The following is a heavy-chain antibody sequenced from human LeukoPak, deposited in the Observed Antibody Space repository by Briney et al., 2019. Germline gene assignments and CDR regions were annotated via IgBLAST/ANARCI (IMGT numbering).Heavy chain of an antibody. CDR2: ISAYNGNT. J-gene: IGHJ1*01. CDR3: ATSLYDSSGQGLQH. D-gene: IGHD3-22*01. V-gene: IGHV1-18*01. Sequence: ASVKVSCEASGYTFTSYGISWVRQAPGQGLEWLGWISAYNGNTNYAQKLQGRVTMTTDTSTSTAYMELRSLRSDDTAVYYCATSLYDSSGQGLQHWGQGTLVTVSS. CDR1: GYTFTSYG.